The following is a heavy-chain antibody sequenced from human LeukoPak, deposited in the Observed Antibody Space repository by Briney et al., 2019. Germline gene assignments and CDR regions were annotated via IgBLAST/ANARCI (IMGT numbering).Heavy chain of an antibody. Sequence: SETPSLTCTVSGGSISSYYWSWIRQPAGKGLEWIGRIYTSGSTNYNPSLKSRVTMSVDTSKNQFSLKLSSVTAADTAVYYCARGSGYYDSSGSDYWGQGTLVTVSS. CDR1: GGSISSYY. CDR2: IYTSGST. V-gene: IGHV4-4*07. J-gene: IGHJ4*02. D-gene: IGHD3-22*01. CDR3: ARGSGYYDSSGSDY.